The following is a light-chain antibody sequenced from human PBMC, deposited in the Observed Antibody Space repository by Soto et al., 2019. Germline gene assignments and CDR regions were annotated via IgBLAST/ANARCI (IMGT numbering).Light chain of an antibody. CDR1: QSISSN. Sequence: EIVLTQSPATLSVSPGERATLSCRASQSISSNLAWYQQKPGQVPRLLIYDASTRAAGIPTGFSGSGSGTEFTLTIGSLQSEDFAVYYCQQRSSWPRITFGQGTRLEIK. V-gene: IGKV3-15*01. CDR2: DAS. CDR3: QQRSSWPRIT. J-gene: IGKJ5*01.